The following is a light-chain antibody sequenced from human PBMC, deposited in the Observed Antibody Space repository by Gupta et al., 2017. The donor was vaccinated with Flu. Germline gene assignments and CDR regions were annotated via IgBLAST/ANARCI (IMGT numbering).Light chain of an antibody. CDR2: LVT. V-gene: IGKV2-30*01. J-gene: IGKJ1*01. CDR1: QGLVYSDGYTY. Sequence: DVVMTQSPFSLAVTLGQSASISCRSSQGLVYSDGYTYLHWFQQRPGQSPRRLIYLVTKRDSGVPDRFSGSGSGTDFTLKISRVEAEDVGVYFRMQGAHWPWAFGQGTKLEIK. CDR3: MQGAHWPWA.